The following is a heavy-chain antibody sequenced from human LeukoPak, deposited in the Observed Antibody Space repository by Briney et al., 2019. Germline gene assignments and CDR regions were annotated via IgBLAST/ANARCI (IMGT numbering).Heavy chain of an antibody. V-gene: IGHV4-30-4*01. J-gene: IGHJ4*02. CDR3: ARVRMRLRAYYFDY. CDR1: GGSINSGDLY. CDR2: IYYGGST. Sequence: SETLSLTCTVSGGSINSGDLYWSWVRQPPGKGLEWIGYIYYGGSTYYNPSLKSRVTISVDTSKNQFSLKLISVTAADTAVYYCARVRMRLRAYYFDYWGQGTLVTVSS. D-gene: IGHD2-8*01.